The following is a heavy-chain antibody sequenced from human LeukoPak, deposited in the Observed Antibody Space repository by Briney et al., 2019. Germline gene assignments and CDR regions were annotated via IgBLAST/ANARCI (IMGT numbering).Heavy chain of an antibody. CDR1: GYTFTAYY. Sequence: ASVKVSCKASGYTFTAYYIHWVRQAPGQGLEWMGWINPNSGGTNYAQKFQGRVTMTRDTPITTACMELSRLRSDDTAVYYCAKDRSGGGDYWGQGTQVTVSS. V-gene: IGHV1-2*02. CDR3: AKDRSGGGDY. D-gene: IGHD3-10*01. CDR2: INPNSGGT. J-gene: IGHJ4*02.